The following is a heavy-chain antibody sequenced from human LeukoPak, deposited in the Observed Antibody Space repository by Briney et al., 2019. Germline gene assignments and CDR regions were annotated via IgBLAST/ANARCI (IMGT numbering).Heavy chain of an antibody. Sequence: PSGTLSLTCAVYGGSFSGYYWSWVRQPPGKGLEWIGEINHSGSTNYNPSLKSRVTISVDTSKNQFSLKLSSVTAADTAVYYCARGSRITMVRGVRNYYYYMDVWGKGTTVTVSS. CDR2: INHSGST. CDR1: GGSFSGYY. V-gene: IGHV4-34*01. CDR3: ARGSRITMVRGVRNYYYYMDV. D-gene: IGHD3-10*01. J-gene: IGHJ6*03.